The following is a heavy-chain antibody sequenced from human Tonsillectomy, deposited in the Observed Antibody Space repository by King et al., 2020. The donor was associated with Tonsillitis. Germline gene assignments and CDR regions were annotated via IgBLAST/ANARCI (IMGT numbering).Heavy chain of an antibody. Sequence: EVQLVESGGGLVKPGGSLKLSCAASGFTFSSYTMNWVRQAPGKGLQWVSSISPSNTYIFHADSVKGRFTISRDNAKNSLYLQMNSLRAEDTAVYYCARVDVGSNGWYGENDYWGQGTLVTVSS. V-gene: IGHV3-21*01. D-gene: IGHD6-19*01. J-gene: IGHJ4*02. CDR2: ISPSNTYI. CDR3: ARVDVGSNGWYGENDY. CDR1: GFTFSSYT.